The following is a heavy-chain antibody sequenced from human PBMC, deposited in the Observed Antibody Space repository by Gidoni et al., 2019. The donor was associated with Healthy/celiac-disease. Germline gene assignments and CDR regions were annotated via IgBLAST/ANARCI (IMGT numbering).Heavy chain of an antibody. Sequence: QVQLQQWGPGLLKPSETLSLTCAVYGGSFSGYYWSWIRQPPGKGLEWIGEINHSGSTNYNPSLKSRVTISVDTSKNQFSLKLSSVTAADTAVYYCASREVYSSSPKFDYWGQGTLVTVSS. V-gene: IGHV4-34*01. CDR2: INHSGST. CDR3: ASREVYSSSPKFDY. CDR1: GGSFSGYY. D-gene: IGHD6-6*01. J-gene: IGHJ4*02.